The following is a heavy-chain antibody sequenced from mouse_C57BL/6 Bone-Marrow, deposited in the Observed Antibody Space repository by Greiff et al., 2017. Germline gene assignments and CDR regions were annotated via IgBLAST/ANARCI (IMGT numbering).Heavy chain of an antibody. D-gene: IGHD1-1*01. CDR1: GFTFSSYG. J-gene: IGHJ3*01. V-gene: IGHV5-6*02. CDR2: ISSGDSYT. CDR3: AGLLRSGRFAY. Sequence: DVMLVESGGDLVKPGGSLKLSCAASGFTFSSYGLSWVRQTPDKRLEWVATISSGDSYTYYPDSVKGRFTISRDNAKNTLYLQMSSLKSEDTAMYYCAGLLRSGRFAYWGQGTLVTVSA.